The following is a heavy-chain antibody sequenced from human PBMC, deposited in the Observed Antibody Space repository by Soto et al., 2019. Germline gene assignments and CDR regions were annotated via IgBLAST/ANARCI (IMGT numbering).Heavy chain of an antibody. CDR2: IYYSGST. V-gene: IGHV4-59*01. Sequence: SETLSLTCTVSGGSISSYYWSWIRQPPGKGLEWIGYIYYSGSTNYNPSLKSRVTISVDTSKNQFSLKLSSVTAADTAVYYCARGVVVPARKTNPYYYYGMDVWGQGTTVTVSS. CDR3: ARGVVVPARKTNPYYYYGMDV. CDR1: GGSISSYY. J-gene: IGHJ6*02. D-gene: IGHD2-2*01.